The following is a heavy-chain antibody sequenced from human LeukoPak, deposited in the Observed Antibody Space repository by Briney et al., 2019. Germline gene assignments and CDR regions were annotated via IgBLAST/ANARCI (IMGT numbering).Heavy chain of an antibody. Sequence: PGGSLRLSCVASGFTFSSYAMSWVRQAPGKGLEWVSAISGSGGSTYYADSVKGRFTISRDNSKNTLFLQMNSLRAEDTAVYYCAQQWLVLGAFDIWGQGTMVTVSS. CDR1: GFTFSSYA. CDR3: AQQWLVLGAFDI. J-gene: IGHJ3*02. D-gene: IGHD6-19*01. V-gene: IGHV3-23*01. CDR2: ISGSGGST.